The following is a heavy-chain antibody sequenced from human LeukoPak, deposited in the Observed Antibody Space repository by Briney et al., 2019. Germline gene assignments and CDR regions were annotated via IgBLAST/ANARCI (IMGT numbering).Heavy chain of an antibody. J-gene: IGHJ4*02. CDR1: VFTFSSYA. CDR2: ISYDGTTE. D-gene: IGHD3-22*01. CDR3: ARDPPRDDSSGYHL. Sequence: GGSLRLSCAASVFTFSSYAMHWVRRAPGKGLEWVALISYDGTTEHYADSVKGRFTISRDNSKNTLYLQMNSLRTDDTAVYYCARDPPRDDSSGYHLWGRGILVTVSS. V-gene: IGHV3-30-3*01.